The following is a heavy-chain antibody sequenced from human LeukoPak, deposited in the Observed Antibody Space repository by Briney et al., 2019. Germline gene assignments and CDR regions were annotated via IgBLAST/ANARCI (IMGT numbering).Heavy chain of an antibody. CDR1: GGTFSSYA. Sequence: SVKVSCKASGGTFSSYAISWVRQAPGQGLEWMGRIIPILGIANYAQKFQGRVTITADKSTSTAYMELSSLRSDDTAVYYCARVMRQYYYYYYMDVWGKGTTVTVSS. D-gene: IGHD2-8*01. CDR2: IIPILGIA. J-gene: IGHJ6*03. CDR3: ARVMRQYYYYYYMDV. V-gene: IGHV1-69*04.